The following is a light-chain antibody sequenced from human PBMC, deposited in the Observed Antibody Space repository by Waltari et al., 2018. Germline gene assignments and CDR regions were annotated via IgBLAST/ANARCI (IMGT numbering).Light chain of an antibody. CDR1: HAVLYRANTNNY. CDR3: QQYYPTPT. Sequence: DIVMTQTPDPPAVSLGESATLPCKSRHAVLYRANTNNYLSWYQQKAGQSPQLLLYWASTRESGVPDLFSGSVSGTDFTLTINSLQAEDVAVYYWQQYYPTPTFGQGTKVEIK. V-gene: IGKV4-1*01. CDR2: WAS. J-gene: IGKJ1*01.